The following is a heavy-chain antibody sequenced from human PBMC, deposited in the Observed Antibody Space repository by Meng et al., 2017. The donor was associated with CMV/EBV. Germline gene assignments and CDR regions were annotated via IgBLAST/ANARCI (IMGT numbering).Heavy chain of an antibody. J-gene: IGHJ6*02. CDR3: AKDFRDIVVVPAAEQNYYYYGMDV. V-gene: IGHV3-33*06. CDR1: GGSFSGYY. Sequence: GGSLRLSCAVYGGSFSGYYWSWIRQAPGKGLEWVAVIWYDGSNKYYADSVKGRFTISRDNSKNTLYLQMNSLRAEDTAVYYCAKDFRDIVVVPAAEQNYYYYGMDVWGQGTTVTVSS. CDR2: IWYDGSNK. D-gene: IGHD2-2*01.